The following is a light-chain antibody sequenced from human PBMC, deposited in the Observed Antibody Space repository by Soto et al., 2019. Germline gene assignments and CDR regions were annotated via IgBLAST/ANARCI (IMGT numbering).Light chain of an antibody. CDR3: QRFGTSPPWT. CDR1: ERIYSAY. V-gene: IGKV3-20*01. J-gene: IGKJ1*01. CDR2: GTS. Sequence: EVVLTQSPGTLSLSRGERATLSCRASERIYSAYLGWYQQKPGQAPRLLIYGTSSRATGIPDGFSGSGSGTDFTLTITRLEPEDFAVYYCQRFGTSPPWTFGQGTKVDIK.